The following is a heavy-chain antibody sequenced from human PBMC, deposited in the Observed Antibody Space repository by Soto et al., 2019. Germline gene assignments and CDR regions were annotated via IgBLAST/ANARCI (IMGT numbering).Heavy chain of an antibody. CDR2: FDPEDGET. Sequence: GASVKVSCKVSGYTLTELSMHWVRQAPGKGLEWMGGFDPEDGETIYAQKFQGRVTMTEDTSTDTAYMELSSLRSEDTAVYYCATGAFTSYYDFWSGYYLNYWGQGTLGTVSS. CDR3: ATGAFTSYYDFWSGYYLNY. CDR1: GYTLTELS. V-gene: IGHV1-24*01. D-gene: IGHD3-3*01. J-gene: IGHJ4*02.